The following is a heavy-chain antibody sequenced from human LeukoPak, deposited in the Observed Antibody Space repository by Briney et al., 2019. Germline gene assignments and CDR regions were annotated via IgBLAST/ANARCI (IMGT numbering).Heavy chain of an antibody. CDR3: AKDRPYDYGDPGDFDY. CDR2: ISGSGGST. V-gene: IGHV3-23*01. CDR1: GFTFSSYA. D-gene: IGHD4-17*01. Sequence: PGGSLRLSCAASGFTFSSYAMSWVRQAPGKGLEWVSAISGSGGSTYYADSVKGRFTISRDNSKNTPYLQMNSLRAEDTAVYYCAKDRPYDYGDPGDFDYWGQGTLVTVSS. J-gene: IGHJ4*02.